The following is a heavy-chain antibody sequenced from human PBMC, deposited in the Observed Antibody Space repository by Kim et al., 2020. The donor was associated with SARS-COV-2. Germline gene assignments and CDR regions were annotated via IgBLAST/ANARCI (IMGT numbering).Heavy chain of an antibody. J-gene: IGHJ4*02. D-gene: IGHD3-9*01. CDR2: IDPSDSYT. Sequence: GESLKISCKGSGYSFTSYWISWVRQMPGKGLEWMGRIDPSDSYTNYSPSFQGHVTISADKSISTAYLQWSSLKASDTAMYYCARRYYDILTGYHLFDYWGQGTLVTVSS. CDR3: ARRYYDILTGYHLFDY. V-gene: IGHV5-10-1*01. CDR1: GYSFTSYW.